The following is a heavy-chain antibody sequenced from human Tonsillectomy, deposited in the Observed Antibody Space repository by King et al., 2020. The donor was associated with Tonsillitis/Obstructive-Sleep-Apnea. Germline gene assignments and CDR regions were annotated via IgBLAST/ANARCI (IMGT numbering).Heavy chain of an antibody. CDR3: AKDLIIAESGTPGDAFDM. Sequence: DVQLVESGGGLVQPGRSLRLSCAASGFTFDDYAMYWVRQAPGKGLEWVSGISWNSGTIVYADSVKGRFTISRDNAKNSLYLQMNSPRTEDTALYYCAKDLIIAESGTPGDAFDMWGQGTMVTVSS. V-gene: IGHV3-9*01. J-gene: IGHJ3*02. CDR2: ISWNSGTI. CDR1: GFTFDDYA. D-gene: IGHD6-13*01.